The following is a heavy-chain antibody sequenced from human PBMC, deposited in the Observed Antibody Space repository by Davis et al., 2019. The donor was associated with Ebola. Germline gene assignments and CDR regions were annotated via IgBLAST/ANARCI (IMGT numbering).Heavy chain of an antibody. J-gene: IGHJ6*02. CDR1: GGAFSSYS. CDR2: IIPIFGTA. CDR3: ARGNRDSRRGGMDV. V-gene: IGHV1-69*13. D-gene: IGHD2-21*02. Sequence: SVKVSCKASGGAFSSYSISWVRQAPGQGLEWMGGIIPIFGTANYAQKFQGRVTITADESTSTAYMELSSLRSEDTAVYYCARGNRDSRRGGMDVWGQGTTVTVSS.